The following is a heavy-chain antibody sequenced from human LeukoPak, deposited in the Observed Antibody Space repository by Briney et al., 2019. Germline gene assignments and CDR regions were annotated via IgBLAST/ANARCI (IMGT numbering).Heavy chain of an antibody. CDR3: ARAEYTYGPRGFDF. D-gene: IGHD6-6*01. Sequence: GGSLRLSCAASGFTFSSYAMNWVRQAPGKELEWVSGIGGGGGSTYYVDSVKGRFTISRDNSKNTLYLQMNSLRAEDTAVYYCARAEYTYGPRGFDFWGQGTLVTVSS. CDR1: GFTFSSYA. V-gene: IGHV3-23*01. J-gene: IGHJ4*02. CDR2: IGGGGGST.